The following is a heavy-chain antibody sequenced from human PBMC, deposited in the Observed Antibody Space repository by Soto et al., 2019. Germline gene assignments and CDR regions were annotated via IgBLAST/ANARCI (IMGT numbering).Heavy chain of an antibody. V-gene: IGHV1-8*01. D-gene: IGHD4-17*01. J-gene: IGHJ4*02. Sequence: ASVKVSCKASGYTFTSYDINWVRQATGQGLEWMGWMNPNSGNTGSAQNFQGRVTMTRDTFTRTAYMELSRLTSEDTAVYYCVRVVGAIDYWGQGTLVTVS. CDR3: VRVVGAIDY. CDR1: GYTFTSYD. CDR2: MNPNSGNT.